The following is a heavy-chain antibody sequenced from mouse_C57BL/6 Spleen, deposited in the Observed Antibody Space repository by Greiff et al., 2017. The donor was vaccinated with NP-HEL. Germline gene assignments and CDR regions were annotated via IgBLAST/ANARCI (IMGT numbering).Heavy chain of an antibody. CDR2: IDPSDSET. CDR3: ARNIYYYGSSRAMDY. Sequence: QVQLQQPGAELVRPGSSVKLSCKASGYTFTSYWMHWVKQRPIQGLEWIGNIDPSDSETHYNQKFKDKATLTVDKSSSTAYMQLSSLTSEDSAVYDCARNIYYYGSSRAMDYWGQGTSVTVSS. J-gene: IGHJ4*01. CDR1: GYTFTSYW. V-gene: IGHV1-52*01. D-gene: IGHD1-1*01.